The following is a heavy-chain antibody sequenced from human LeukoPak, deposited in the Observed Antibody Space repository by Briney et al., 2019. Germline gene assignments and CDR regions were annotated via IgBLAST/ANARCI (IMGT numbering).Heavy chain of an antibody. CDR1: GGTFSSYA. CDR2: IIPIFGTA. Sequence: ASVKVSCKASGGTFSSYAISWVRQAPGQGLEWMGGIIPIFGTANYAQMLQGRVTMTTDTSTSTAYMELRSLRSDDTAVYYCARGSPSQWLEWFDPWGQGTLVTVSS. D-gene: IGHD6-19*01. V-gene: IGHV1-69*05. CDR3: ARGSPSQWLEWFDP. J-gene: IGHJ5*02.